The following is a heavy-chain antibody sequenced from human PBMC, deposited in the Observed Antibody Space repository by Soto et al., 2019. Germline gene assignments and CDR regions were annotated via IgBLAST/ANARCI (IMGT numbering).Heavy chain of an antibody. CDR1: GYTFTGYY. V-gene: IGHV1-2*04. J-gene: IGHJ6*02. CDR2: INPNSGGT. CDR3: ARGNGYKISGYYYGMDV. Sequence: ASVKVSCKASGYTFTGYYMHWVRQAPGQGLEWMGWINPNSGGTNYAQKFQGWVTMTRDTSISTAYMELSRLRSDDTAVYYCARGNGYKISGYYYGMDVWGQGTTVTVSS. D-gene: IGHD5-18*01.